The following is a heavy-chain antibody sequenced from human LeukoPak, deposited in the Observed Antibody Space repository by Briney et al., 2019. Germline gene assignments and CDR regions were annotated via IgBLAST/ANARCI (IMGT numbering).Heavy chain of an antibody. CDR2: IYYSGST. CDR3: ARPNTAMASGFDY. CDR1: GGSISSGGYH. V-gene: IGHV4-39*01. Sequence: PSETLSLTCTVSGGSISSGGYHWGWIRQPPGKGLEWIGSIYYSGSTYYNPSLKSRVTISVDTSKNQFSLKLSSVTAADTAVYYCARPNTAMASGFDYWGQGTLVTVSS. J-gene: IGHJ4*02. D-gene: IGHD5-18*01.